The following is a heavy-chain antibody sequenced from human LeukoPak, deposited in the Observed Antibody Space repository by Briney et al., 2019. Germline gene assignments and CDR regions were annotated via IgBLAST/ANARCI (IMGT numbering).Heavy chain of an antibody. CDR3: AKDHFADYGDYVGFFGY. V-gene: IGHV3-23*01. D-gene: IGHD4-17*01. Sequence: GGSLRLSCAASGFTFSSYAMSWVRQAPGKGLEGVSAISGSGGSTYYTDSVKGRFTISRDNSKNTLYLKMNSLRAEDTAVYYCAKDHFADYGDYVGFFGYWGQGTLVTVSS. CDR1: GFTFSSYA. J-gene: IGHJ4*02. CDR2: ISGSGGST.